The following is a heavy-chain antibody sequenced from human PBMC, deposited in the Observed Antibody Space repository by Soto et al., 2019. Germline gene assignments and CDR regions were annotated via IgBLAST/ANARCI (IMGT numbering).Heavy chain of an antibody. D-gene: IGHD3-16*01. Sequence: GGSLRLSCAASGFTISSYWMHWVRQAPGKGLVWVSRINSDGSSTHYADSVKGRFTISRDNAKNTLYLQVNSLRAEDTAVYYCARGGTGSGYYYAMDVWGQGTTVTVSS. V-gene: IGHV3-74*01. J-gene: IGHJ6*02. CDR3: ARGGTGSGYYYAMDV. CDR2: INSDGSST. CDR1: GFTISSYW.